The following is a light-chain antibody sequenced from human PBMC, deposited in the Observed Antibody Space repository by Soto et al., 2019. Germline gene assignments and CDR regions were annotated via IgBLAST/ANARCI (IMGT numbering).Light chain of an antibody. V-gene: IGKV3-20*01. J-gene: IGKJ5*01. Sequence: EIVLTQSPGTLSLSPGERATLSCRASQSVSRSWLAWYQQKPGQAPRLLIYDASDRATGSPDRFSGSGSGTDFTLTISRLEPEDFAVYYCQQYGNSPITFGQGTRLEIK. CDR3: QQYGNSPIT. CDR1: QSVSRSW. CDR2: DAS.